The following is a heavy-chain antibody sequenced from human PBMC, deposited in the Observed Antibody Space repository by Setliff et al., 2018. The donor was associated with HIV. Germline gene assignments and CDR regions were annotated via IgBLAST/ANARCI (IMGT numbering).Heavy chain of an antibody. Sequence: SVKVSCKASGGTFSSYAISWVRQAPGQGLEWMGGIIPIFGTANYAQKFQGRVTITADESTSTAYMELSSLRSEDTAVYYCARDRTAMARFDYWGQGTLVTVSS. CDR1: GGTFSSYA. CDR3: ARDRTAMARFDY. CDR2: IIPIFGTA. J-gene: IGHJ4*02. D-gene: IGHD5-18*01. V-gene: IGHV1-69*13.